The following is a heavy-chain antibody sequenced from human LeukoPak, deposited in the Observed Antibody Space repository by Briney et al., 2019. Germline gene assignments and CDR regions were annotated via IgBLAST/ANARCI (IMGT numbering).Heavy chain of an antibody. CDR2: INNSGGST. Sequence: PGGSLRLSCAASGFTFSNYEMNWVRQAPGKGLEWVSSINNSGGSTFYADSVKGRFTISRDNSKNTQYLQMNSLRVEDTAVYYCATYSSAWSMFDYWGQGTLVTVSS. CDR1: GFTFSNYE. CDR3: ATYSSAWSMFDY. J-gene: IGHJ4*02. D-gene: IGHD6-13*01. V-gene: IGHV3-23*01.